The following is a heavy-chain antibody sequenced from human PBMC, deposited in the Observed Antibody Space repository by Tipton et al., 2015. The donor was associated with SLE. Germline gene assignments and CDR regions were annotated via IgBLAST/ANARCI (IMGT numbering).Heavy chain of an antibody. CDR2: INHSGST. D-gene: IGHD6-19*01. V-gene: IGHV4-34*01. Sequence: TLSLTCAVYGGSFSGYYWSWIRQPPGKGLEWIGEINHSGSTNYNPSLKSRVTISVDTSKNQFSLKLSSVTAADTAVYYCARGHGYSSGWWCYWGQGTLVTVSS. CDR3: ARGHGYSSGWWCY. J-gene: IGHJ4*02. CDR1: GGSFSGYY.